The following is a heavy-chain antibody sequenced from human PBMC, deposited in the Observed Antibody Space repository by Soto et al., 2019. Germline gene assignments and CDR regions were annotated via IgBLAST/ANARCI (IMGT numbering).Heavy chain of an antibody. CDR3: ARHGQLYSSGWYLNWFDP. Sequence: GGSLRLTVAASGFTFSTDSMNLVRQAPGKGLEWVSSISSSSTIYYADSVKGRFTISRDNVQNSLYPQMHSLRAEDTAVYYCARHGQLYSSGWYLNWFDPWGQGTLVTV. D-gene: IGHD6-19*01. CDR1: GFTFSTDS. J-gene: IGHJ5*02. V-gene: IGHV3-48*01. CDR2: ISSSSTI.